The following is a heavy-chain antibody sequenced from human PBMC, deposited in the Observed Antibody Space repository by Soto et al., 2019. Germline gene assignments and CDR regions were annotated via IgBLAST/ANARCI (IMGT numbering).Heavy chain of an antibody. CDR1: GDSISSDYYH. CDR2: IHHSGSI. J-gene: IGHJ6*02. V-gene: IGHV4-30-4*08. D-gene: IGHD2-21*02. Sequence: QVQLQQSGPGLVKPSQTLSLTCTVSGDSISSDYYHWTWIRQSPGKGLEWIGYIHHSGSILYNPSLKSRVTISVDTSKNHFSLPLTTVTAADTAVYFCAREDDGGDSLDVWGLGTTVTVSS. CDR3: AREDDGGDSLDV.